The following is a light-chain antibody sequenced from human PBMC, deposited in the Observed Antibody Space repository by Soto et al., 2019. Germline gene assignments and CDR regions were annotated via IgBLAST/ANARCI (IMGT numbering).Light chain of an antibody. Sequence: DIQLTQSPSFLSASVGDRVTITCRASQGISSYLAWYQQKPGKAPKLLIYAASTLQSGVPSRFSGSGSGTEFPLTISSLQPEDFASYYCQQPNSYPRTFGQGTKVEIK. CDR2: AAS. J-gene: IGKJ1*01. V-gene: IGKV1-9*01. CDR3: QQPNSYPRT. CDR1: QGISSY.